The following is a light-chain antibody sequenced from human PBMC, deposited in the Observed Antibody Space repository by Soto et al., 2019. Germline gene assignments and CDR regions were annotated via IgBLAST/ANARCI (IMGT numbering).Light chain of an antibody. Sequence: QLVLTQPPSVSAAPGQRVTISCSGSSSNIGNNYVSWYQQLPGTAPKLLIYESNKRPSGIPDRFSGSKSGTSATLGITGLQTGDEADYYCGTWDSSLSAFYVFGTGTKLTVL. CDR1: SSNIGNNY. V-gene: IGLV1-51*02. CDR3: GTWDSSLSAFYV. CDR2: ESN. J-gene: IGLJ1*01.